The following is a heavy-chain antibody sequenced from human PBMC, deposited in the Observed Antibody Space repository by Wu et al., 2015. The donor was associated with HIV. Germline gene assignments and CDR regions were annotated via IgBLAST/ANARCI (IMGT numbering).Heavy chain of an antibody. J-gene: IGHJ3*02. CDR3: ASFVAVAAAGTFGAFDI. CDR2: LIPMYGTA. D-gene: IGHD6-13*01. CDR1: GATFSVYA. V-gene: IGHV1-69*13. Sequence: QVHLLQSGAEVKKSGSSVRVSCKASGATFSVYALSWVRQAPGQGLEWMGRLIPMYGTADYAQKFQGRVTITADVSTSTAYMELRSLRSDDTAVYYCASFVAVAAAGTFGAFDIWGQGTMVTVSS.